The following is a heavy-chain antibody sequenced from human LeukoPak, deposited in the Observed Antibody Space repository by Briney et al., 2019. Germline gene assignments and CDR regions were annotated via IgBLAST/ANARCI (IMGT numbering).Heavy chain of an antibody. V-gene: IGHV4-34*01. CDR3: ATTKKYFWSGYPSHFDY. CDR2: INHSGST. CDR1: GGSFSGYY. Sequence: SETLSLTCAVYGGSFSGYYWSWIRQPPGKGLEWIGEINHSGSTNYNPSLKSRVTISVDTSKNQFSLKLSSVTAADTAVYYCATTKKYFWSGYPSHFDYRGQGTLVTVSS. J-gene: IGHJ4*02. D-gene: IGHD3-3*01.